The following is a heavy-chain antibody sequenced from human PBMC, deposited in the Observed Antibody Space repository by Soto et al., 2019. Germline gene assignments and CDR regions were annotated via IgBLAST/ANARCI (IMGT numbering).Heavy chain of an antibody. D-gene: IGHD5-18*01. CDR2: IKSKSDGGTV. CDR1: GFTFSRAW. Sequence: EVQLVESGGGLVEPGGSLRLSCAASGFTFSRAWMNWVRQVPGKGLEWVGRIKSKSDGGTVDYPADMKDRFTISRNDSKNTLYRQVNSLKTEDTAVYYCTADRGVDTPLVAYDFWGQGTLVTVSS. J-gene: IGHJ4*02. V-gene: IGHV3-15*07. CDR3: TADRGVDTPLVAYDF.